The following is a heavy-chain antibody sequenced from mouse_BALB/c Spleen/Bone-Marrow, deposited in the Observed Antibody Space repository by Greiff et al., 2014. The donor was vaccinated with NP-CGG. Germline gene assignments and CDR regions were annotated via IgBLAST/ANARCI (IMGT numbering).Heavy chain of an antibody. V-gene: IGHV14-3*02. CDR1: GFNIKDTY. CDR3: ARWEYYAMDY. Sequence: LQLQQSGAELVKPGASVKLSCTASGFNIKDTYMHWVKQRPEQGLEWIGRIDPANGNTKYDPKFQGKATITADTSSNTAYLQLSSLTSEDTAVYYCARWEYYAMDYWGQGTSVTVSS. CDR2: IDPANGNT. J-gene: IGHJ4*01. D-gene: IGHD4-1*01.